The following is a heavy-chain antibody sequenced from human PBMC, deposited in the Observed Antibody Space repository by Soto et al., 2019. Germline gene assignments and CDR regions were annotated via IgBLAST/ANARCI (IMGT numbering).Heavy chain of an antibody. CDR3: AKDFKPLSPDSYFDY. V-gene: IGHV3-30*18. J-gene: IGHJ4*02. CDR2: ISYDGSSK. Sequence: QVQLVESGGGVVQPGRSLRLSSGASGFTFSSFGMYWVRQAPGKGLEWVAIISYDGSSKYYADSVKGRFTVSRDNSKNTLYLQMNSLRTEDTAVYYCAKDFKPLSPDSYFDYWGQGTLVSVSS. D-gene: IGHD3-3*02. CDR1: GFTFSSFG.